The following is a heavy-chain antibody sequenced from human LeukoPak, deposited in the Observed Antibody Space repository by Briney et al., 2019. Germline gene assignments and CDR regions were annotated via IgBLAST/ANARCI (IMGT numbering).Heavy chain of an antibody. Sequence: PSETLSLTCAVYGGSFSGYYWSWIRQPPGKGLEWIGEINHSGSTNYNPSLKSRATISVDTSKNQFSLKLSSVTAADTAVYYCARVYGSGRYYYYGMDVWGKGTTVTVSS. J-gene: IGHJ6*04. D-gene: IGHD3-10*01. CDR2: INHSGST. CDR3: ARVYGSGRYYYYGMDV. CDR1: GGSFSGYY. V-gene: IGHV4-34*01.